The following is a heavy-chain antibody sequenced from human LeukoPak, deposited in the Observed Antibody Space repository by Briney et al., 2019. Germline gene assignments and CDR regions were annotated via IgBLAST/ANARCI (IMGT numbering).Heavy chain of an antibody. CDR1: GGTFSSYT. CDR2: ISAYNGNT. D-gene: IGHD4-4*01. Sequence: ASVKVSCKASGGTFSSYTISWVRQAPGQGLEWMGWISAYNGNTNYAQKLQGRVTMTTDTSTSTAYMELRSLRSDDTAVYYCARVQVTTVNYLARINDYWGQGTLVTVSS. J-gene: IGHJ4*02. CDR3: ARVQVTTVNYLARINDY. V-gene: IGHV1-18*01.